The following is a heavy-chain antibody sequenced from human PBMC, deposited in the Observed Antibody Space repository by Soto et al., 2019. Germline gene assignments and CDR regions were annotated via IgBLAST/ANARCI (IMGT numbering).Heavy chain of an antibody. Sequence: QVQLVESGGGVVQPGRSLRLSCAASGFTFSSYAMHWVRQAPGKGLEWVAVISYDGSNKYYADSVKGRFTISRDNSKNTLYLQMNSLRAEDTAVYYCARGGTMVRGVPLYWGHGTMVTVSS. CDR3: ARGGTMVRGVPLY. J-gene: IGHJ3*01. CDR2: ISYDGSNK. V-gene: IGHV3-30-3*01. D-gene: IGHD3-10*01. CDR1: GFTFSSYA.